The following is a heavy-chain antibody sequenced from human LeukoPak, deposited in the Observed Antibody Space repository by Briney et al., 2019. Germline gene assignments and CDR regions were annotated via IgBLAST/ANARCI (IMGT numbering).Heavy chain of an antibody. CDR3: AGGRYSSSWYPKFDY. CDR1: GYTFTSYD. D-gene: IGHD6-13*01. CDR2: MNPNSGNT. Sequence: GASVKVSCKASGYTFTSYDINWVRQATGQGLEWMGWMNPNSGNTGYAQKFQGRVTMTRNTSISTAYMELSSLRSEDTAVYYCAGGRYSSSWYPKFDYWGQGTLVTVSS. J-gene: IGHJ4*02. V-gene: IGHV1-8*02.